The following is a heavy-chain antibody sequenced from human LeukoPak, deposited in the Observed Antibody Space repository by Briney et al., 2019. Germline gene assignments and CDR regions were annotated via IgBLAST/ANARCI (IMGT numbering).Heavy chain of an antibody. J-gene: IGHJ5*02. Sequence: SETLSLTCAVCCGSFNDYYWSWIRQPPGKGLEWIGEINHSGSTNYNPSLKGRVTISVDTSKNQFSLKLSSVTAADTAVYYCARGHSSSWYDWFDPWGQGTLVTVSS. CDR3: ARGHSSSWYDWFDP. CDR1: CGSFNDYY. D-gene: IGHD6-13*01. CDR2: INHSGST. V-gene: IGHV4-34*01.